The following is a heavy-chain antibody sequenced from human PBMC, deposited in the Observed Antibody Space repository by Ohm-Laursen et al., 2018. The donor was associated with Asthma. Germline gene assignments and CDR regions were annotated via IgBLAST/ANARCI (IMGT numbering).Heavy chain of an antibody. D-gene: IGHD3-9*01. CDR2: ISYDGSNK. CDR3: ARDILNYDILTGYSSDP. V-gene: IGHV3-30-3*01. J-gene: IGHJ5*02. Sequence: SLRLSCTASGFTFSSYAMHWVRQAPGKGLEWVAVISYDGSNKYYADSVKGRFTISRDNSKNTLYLQMNSLRAEDTAVYYCARDILNYDILTGYSSDPWGQGTLVTVSS. CDR1: GFTFSSYA.